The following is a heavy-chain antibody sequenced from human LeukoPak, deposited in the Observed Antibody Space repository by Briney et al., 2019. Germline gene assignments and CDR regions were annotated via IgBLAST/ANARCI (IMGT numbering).Heavy chain of an antibody. V-gene: IGHV3-74*01. CDR1: GFTFSNYW. CDR2: INSDGTIT. D-gene: IGHD5-24*01. J-gene: IGHJ4*02. Sequence: GGSLRLSRAASGFTFSNYWMYWVRQAPGKGLVWVSRINSDGTITNYADSVKGRFTISRDNAKNTLFLQMNSLRAEDTAVYYCSRAGVDMAFDYWGQGTLVTVSS. CDR3: SRAGVDMAFDY.